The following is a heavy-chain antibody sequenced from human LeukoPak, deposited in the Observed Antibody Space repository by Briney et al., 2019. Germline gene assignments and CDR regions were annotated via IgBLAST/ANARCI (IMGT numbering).Heavy chain of an antibody. CDR1: GFSLSSYG. Sequence: GGSLRLSCAASGFSLSSYGMSWVRQAPGKGLEWVSGISGSGDSTYYADSVKGRFTISRDNSKNTLYLQMSSLRAEDTAVYYCAKVRYMGNYWDCWGQGTLVTVSS. CDR2: ISGSGDST. CDR3: AKVRYMGNYWDC. D-gene: IGHD3-16*02. J-gene: IGHJ4*02. V-gene: IGHV3-23*01.